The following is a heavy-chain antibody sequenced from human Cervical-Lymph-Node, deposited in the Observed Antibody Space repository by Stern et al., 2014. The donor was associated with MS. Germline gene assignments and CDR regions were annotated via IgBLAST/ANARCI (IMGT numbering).Heavy chain of an antibody. D-gene: IGHD2-15*01. CDR1: GYTFTAYN. CDR3: ATRRGCSGGSCSSRSLDY. V-gene: IGHV1-2*06. J-gene: IGHJ4*02. Sequence: QVQLVQSGADVKKPGASVKVSCKASGYTFTAYNMHWLRQAPGQALEWMGRINPKSGVKNYAQKFQDRVTMTRDTSISTVYMELSRLRSNDTAMYYCATRRGCSGGSCSSRSLDYWGQGTLVTVSS. CDR2: INPKSGVK.